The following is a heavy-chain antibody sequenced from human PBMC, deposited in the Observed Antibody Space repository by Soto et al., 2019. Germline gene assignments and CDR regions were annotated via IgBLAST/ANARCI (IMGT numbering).Heavy chain of an antibody. V-gene: IGHV3-21*06. CDR2: ISSTTNYI. J-gene: IGHJ4*02. CDR1: GFTFTRYS. Sequence: SLRLSCAASGFTFTRYSMNWVRQAPGKGLEWVSSISSTTNYIYYGDSMKGRFTISRDNAKNSLYLEMNSLRAEDTAVYYCARESEDLTSNFGYWGQGTLVTVSS. CDR3: ARESEDLTSNFGY.